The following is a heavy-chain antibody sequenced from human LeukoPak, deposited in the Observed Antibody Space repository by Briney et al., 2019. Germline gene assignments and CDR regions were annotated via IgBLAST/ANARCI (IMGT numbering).Heavy chain of an antibody. CDR3: AKDLRAMLWFGELLYSVAFDI. CDR2: ISGSGGST. J-gene: IGHJ3*02. D-gene: IGHD3-10*01. Sequence: GGSLRLSCAASGFTFSSYAMSWVRQAPGKGLEWVSAISGSGGSTYYADSVKGRFTISRDNSKNTLYLQMNSLRAEDTAVYYCAKDLRAMLWFGELLYSVAFDIWGQGTMVTVSS. V-gene: IGHV3-23*01. CDR1: GFTFSSYA.